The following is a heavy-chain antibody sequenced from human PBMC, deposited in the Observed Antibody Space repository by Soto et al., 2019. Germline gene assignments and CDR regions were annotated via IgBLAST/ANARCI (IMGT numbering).Heavy chain of an antibody. V-gene: IGHV3-23*01. CDR1: GFTFSSYA. CDR3: AKEHFPSRRRTYYFDY. D-gene: IGHD3-3*02. Sequence: EVQLLESGGGLVQPGGSLRLSCAASGFTFSSYAMSWVRQAPGKGLEWVSAISGSGGSTYYADSVKGRFTISRDNSKNTLYLQMNSLRAEDTAVYYCAKEHFPSRRRTYYFDYWGQGTLVTVSS. J-gene: IGHJ4*02. CDR2: ISGSGGST.